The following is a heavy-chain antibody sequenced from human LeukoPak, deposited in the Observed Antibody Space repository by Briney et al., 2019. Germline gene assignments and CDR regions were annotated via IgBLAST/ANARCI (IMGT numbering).Heavy chain of an antibody. J-gene: IGHJ5*02. CDR1: GGTFSSYA. CDR3: ARDPGTRVVTPGVIWFDP. CDR2: IIPTFGTA. D-gene: IGHD4-23*01. V-gene: IGHV1-69*05. Sequence: SVKVSCKASGGTFSSYAISWVRQAPGQGLEWMGRIIPTFGTANYAQKFQGRVTITTDESTSTAYMELSSLRSEDAAVYYCARDPGTRVVTPGVIWFDPWGQGTLVTVSS.